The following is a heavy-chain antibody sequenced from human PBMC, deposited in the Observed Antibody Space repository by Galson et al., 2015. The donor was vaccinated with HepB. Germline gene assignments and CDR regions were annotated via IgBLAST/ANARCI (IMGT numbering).Heavy chain of an antibody. Sequence: SLRLSCAASGFVFSRHGMHWARQAPGKGLEWVAVVWYDGTKQYYSDSVEGRFTISRDNSKNMVYLQMNSLRVEDTAVYYCWMIGTDFDYWGQGTLVTVSS. V-gene: IGHV3-33*01. J-gene: IGHJ4*02. CDR2: VWYDGTKQ. CDR1: GFVFSRHG. D-gene: IGHD2-21*01. CDR3: WMIGTDFDY.